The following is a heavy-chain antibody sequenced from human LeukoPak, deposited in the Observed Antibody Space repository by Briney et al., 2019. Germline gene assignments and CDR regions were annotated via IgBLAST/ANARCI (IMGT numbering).Heavy chain of an antibody. V-gene: IGHV4-59*13. D-gene: IGHD1-7*01. CDR1: GGSISTYY. J-gene: IGHJ3*02. Sequence: TSETLSLTCTVSGGSISTYYWTWIRQPPGKGLEWIGNVYYSGTTNYNPSLKSRLTISVDTSKNQFSLKLNSVTAADTAVYYCARGRGTGTTDAFDIWGQGTMVTVSS. CDR3: ARGRGTGTTDAFDI. CDR2: VYYSGTT.